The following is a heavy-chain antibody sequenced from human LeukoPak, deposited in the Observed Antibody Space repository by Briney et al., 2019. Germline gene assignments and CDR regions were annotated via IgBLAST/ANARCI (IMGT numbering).Heavy chain of an antibody. CDR3: ARDLPYYYGSGSYQDWFDP. CDR2: ISAYNGNT. J-gene: IGHJ5*02. CDR1: GYTFTSYG. V-gene: IGHV1-18*01. D-gene: IGHD3-10*01. Sequence: ASVKVSCKASGYTFTSYGISWVRQAPGQGLEWMGWISAYNGNTNYAQKLQGRVTMTTDTSTSTAYMELRSLRSDDTAVYYCARDLPYYYGSGSYQDWFDPWGRGTLVTVSS.